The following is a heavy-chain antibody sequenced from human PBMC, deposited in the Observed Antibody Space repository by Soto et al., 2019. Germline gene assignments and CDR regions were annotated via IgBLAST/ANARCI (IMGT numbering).Heavy chain of an antibody. Sequence: SQTLSLTCAIPGDSVSSNSAAWNWIRQSPSRGLEWLGRTYYRSKWYNDYAVSVKSRITINPDTSKNQFSLQLNSVTPEDTAVYYCARDLVPIAAAGRWTKDWFDPWGQGTLVTVSS. J-gene: IGHJ5*02. D-gene: IGHD6-13*01. CDR3: ARDLVPIAAAGRWTKDWFDP. CDR2: TYYRSKWYN. CDR1: GDSVSSNSAA. V-gene: IGHV6-1*01.